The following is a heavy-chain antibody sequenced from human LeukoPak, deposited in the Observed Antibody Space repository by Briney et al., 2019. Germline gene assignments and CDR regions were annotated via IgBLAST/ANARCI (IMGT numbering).Heavy chain of an antibody. CDR1: GGSISSYY. D-gene: IGHD6-19*01. J-gene: IGHJ4*02. CDR2: IYYSGST. CDR3: ASRQAGYSSGWYDFDY. V-gene: IGHV4-59*08. Sequence: SETLSLTCTVSGGSISSYYWSWIRQPPGKGLEWIGYIYYSGSTNYNPSLKSRVTISVDTSKNQFSLKLSSVTAADTAVYYCASRQAGYSSGWYDFDYWGQGTLVTVSS.